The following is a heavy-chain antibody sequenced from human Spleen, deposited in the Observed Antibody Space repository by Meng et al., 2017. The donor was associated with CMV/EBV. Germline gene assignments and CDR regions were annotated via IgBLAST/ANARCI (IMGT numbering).Heavy chain of an antibody. CDR2: INHSGST. J-gene: IGHJ5*02. CDR3: ARGLSYSSSSVAWYNWFDP. CDR1: GESFSGYY. V-gene: IGHV4-34*01. Sequence: SETLSLTCAVYGESFSGYYWSWIRQPPGKGLEWIGEINHSGSTNYNPSLKSRVTISVDTSKNQFSLKLSSVTAADTAVYYCARGLSYSSSSVAWYNWFDPWGQGTLVTVSS. D-gene: IGHD6-6*01.